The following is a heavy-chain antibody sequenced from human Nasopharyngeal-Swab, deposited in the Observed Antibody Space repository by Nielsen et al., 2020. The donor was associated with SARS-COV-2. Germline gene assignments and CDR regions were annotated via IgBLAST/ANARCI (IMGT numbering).Heavy chain of an antibody. J-gene: IGHJ6*02. CDR2: ISSSSSYI. Sequence: GESLKIYCAASGFTFSTYSMNWVRQAPGKGLEWVSSISSSSSYIYDADSLKGRFTISRDNAKNSLYLQMNSLRTEDPAVYYCARVCVLTAPTCNYYDMSVLGQGTTVTVSS. CDR1: GFTFSTYS. CDR3: ARVCVLTAPTCNYYDMSV. V-gene: IGHV3-21*01. D-gene: IGHD3-9*01.